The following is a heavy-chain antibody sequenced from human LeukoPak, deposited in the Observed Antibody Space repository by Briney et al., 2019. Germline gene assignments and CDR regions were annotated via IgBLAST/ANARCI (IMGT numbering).Heavy chain of an antibody. Sequence: SETLSLTCSVSGVFVNTGRYYWAWIRQPPGKGLKWIGYIYYSGNTFYNPSLKSRITISVDTSKNQFSLKLSSVTAADTAVYYCARVGTPTAPPPPPLIDYWGQGTLVTVSS. D-gene: IGHD3-10*01. V-gene: IGHV4-39*01. CDR1: GVFVNTGRYY. CDR2: IYYSGNT. J-gene: IGHJ4*02. CDR3: ARVGTPTAPPPPPLIDY.